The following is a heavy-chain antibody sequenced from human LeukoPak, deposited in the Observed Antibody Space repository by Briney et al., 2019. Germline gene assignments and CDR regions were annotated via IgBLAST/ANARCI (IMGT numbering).Heavy chain of an antibody. J-gene: IGHJ6*03. Sequence: GGSLRLSCAASGFTFDDYAMHWARQAPGKGLEWVSLISGDGGSTYYADSVKGRFTISRDNSKNSLYLQMNSLRTEDTALYYCAKGVGYSSGWYMDYYYMDVWGKGTTVTVSS. V-gene: IGHV3-43*02. D-gene: IGHD6-19*01. CDR1: GFTFDDYA. CDR2: ISGDGGST. CDR3: AKGVGYSSGWYMDYYYMDV.